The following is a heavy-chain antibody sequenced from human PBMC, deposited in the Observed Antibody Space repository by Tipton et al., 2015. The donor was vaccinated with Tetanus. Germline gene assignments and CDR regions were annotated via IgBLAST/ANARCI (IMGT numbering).Heavy chain of an antibody. Sequence: SLRLSCAASGFTFSSYAMHWVRQAPGKGLEWAAVISYDGSNKYYADSVKGRFTISKDNSKNTLYLQMNSLRAEDTAVYYCARDVSGSGRYYYGMDVWGQGTTVTVS. CDR1: GFTFSSYA. CDR3: ARDVSGSGRYYYGMDV. J-gene: IGHJ6*02. V-gene: IGHV3-30-3*01. CDR2: ISYDGSNK. D-gene: IGHD6-19*01.